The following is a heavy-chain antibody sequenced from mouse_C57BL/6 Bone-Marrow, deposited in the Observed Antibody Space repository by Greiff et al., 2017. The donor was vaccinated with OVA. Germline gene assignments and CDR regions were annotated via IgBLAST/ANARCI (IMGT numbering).Heavy chain of an antibody. CDR1: GFSLTSYG. CDR3: ASGHYYGSSYDYAMDY. V-gene: IGHV2-6*01. Sequence: VQRVESGPGLVAPSQSLSITCTVSGFSLTSYGVDWVRQSPGKGLEWLGVIWGVGSTNYNSALKSRLSISKDNSKSQVFLKMNSLQTDDTAMYYCASGHYYGSSYDYAMDYWGQGTSVTVSS. CDR2: IWGVGST. D-gene: IGHD1-1*01. J-gene: IGHJ4*01.